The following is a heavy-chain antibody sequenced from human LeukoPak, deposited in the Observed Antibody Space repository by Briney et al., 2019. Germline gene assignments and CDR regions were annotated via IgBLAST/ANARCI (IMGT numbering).Heavy chain of an antibody. CDR2: IYYSGST. J-gene: IGHJ5*02. CDR1: GGXISSYY. D-gene: IGHD3-10*01. Sequence: PSETLSLTCTVSGGXISSYYWSWIRQPPGKGLEWIGYIYYSGSTNYNPSLKSRVTISVDTSKNQFSLKLSSVTAADTAVYYCARNPTMVRGVIDRNWFDPWGQGTLVTVSS. V-gene: IGHV4-59*01. CDR3: ARNPTMVRGVIDRNWFDP.